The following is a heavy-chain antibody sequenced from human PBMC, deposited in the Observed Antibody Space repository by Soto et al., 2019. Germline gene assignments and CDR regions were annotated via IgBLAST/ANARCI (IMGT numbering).Heavy chain of an antibody. CDR1: GFTFSSYA. CDR3: AREDLAGIAAAGLFDY. D-gene: IGHD6-13*01. V-gene: IGHV3-30-3*01. Sequence: SLRLSCAASGFTFSSYAMHWVRQAPGKGLEWVAVISYDGSNKYYADSVKGRFTISRDNSKNTLYLQMNSLRAEDTAVYYCAREDLAGIAAAGLFDYWGQGTLVTVSS. J-gene: IGHJ4*02. CDR2: ISYDGSNK.